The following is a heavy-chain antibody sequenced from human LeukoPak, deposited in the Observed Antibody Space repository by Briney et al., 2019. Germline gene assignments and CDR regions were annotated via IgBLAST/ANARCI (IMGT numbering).Heavy chain of an antibody. CDR3: AKDQVWIVVGSFDF. V-gene: IGHV3-23*01. CDR1: GFTFSSYA. CDR2: ISGSGGST. D-gene: IGHD3-22*01. Sequence: GGSLRLSCAASGFTFSSYAMSWVRQAPGKGLEWVSGISGSGGSTYYADSVKSRFTISRDNSKNTLYLQMTSLRAEDTAVYYCAKDQVWIVVGSFDFWGQGTLVTVSS. J-gene: IGHJ4*02.